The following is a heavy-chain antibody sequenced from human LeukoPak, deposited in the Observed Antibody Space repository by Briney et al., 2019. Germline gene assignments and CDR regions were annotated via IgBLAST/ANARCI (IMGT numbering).Heavy chain of an antibody. CDR3: AAPGREDTMIVVDYFDY. D-gene: IGHD3-22*01. V-gene: IGHV3-30-3*01. J-gene: IGHJ4*02. CDR2: ISYDGSNK. CDR1: GFTFSSYA. Sequence: GGSLRLSCAASGFTFSSYAMHWVRQAPGKGLEWVAVISYDGSNKYYADSVKGRFTISRDNSKNTLYLQMNSLRAEDTAVYYCAAPGREDTMIVVDYFDYWGQGTLVTVSS.